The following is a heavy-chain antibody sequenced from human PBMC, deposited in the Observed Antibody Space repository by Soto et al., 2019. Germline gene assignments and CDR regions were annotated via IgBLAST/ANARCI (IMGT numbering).Heavy chain of an antibody. CDR3: ARSVFP. J-gene: IGHJ5*02. CDR1: GGSISSGGYY. CDR2: IYYSGST. Sequence: QVQLQESGPGLVKPSQTLSLTCTVSGGSISSGGYYWNWIRQHPGKGLEWIGYIYYSGSTYYNPSLXSRXTISVDTSKNQFSLKPRSVTAAAAAVYYCARSVFPWGQGTLVTVSS. V-gene: IGHV4-31*03.